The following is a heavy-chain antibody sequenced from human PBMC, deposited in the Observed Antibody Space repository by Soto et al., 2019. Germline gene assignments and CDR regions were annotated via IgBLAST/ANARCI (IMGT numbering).Heavy chain of an antibody. J-gene: IGHJ4*02. CDR1: GFTFTSSA. CDR2: IVVGSGNT. D-gene: IGHD1-26*01. Sequence: QMQLVQSGPEVKKPGTSVKVSCKASGFTFTSSAVQWVRQARGQRLEWIGWIVVGSGNTNYAQKFQERVTITRDMSTTTAYMELSSLRSEDTAVYYCAAVVPMVGARGSHVELDYWGQGTLVTVSS. V-gene: IGHV1-58*01. CDR3: AAVVPMVGARGSHVELDY.